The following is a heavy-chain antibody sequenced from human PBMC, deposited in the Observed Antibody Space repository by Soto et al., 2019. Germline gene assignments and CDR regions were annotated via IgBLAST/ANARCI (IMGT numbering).Heavy chain of an antibody. D-gene: IGHD6-13*01. V-gene: IGHV5-51*01. Sequence: PGESLKISCKGLGYKFTNYWIGWVRQRPGRGLEWMTIFYPGDSDTRYSPSFQGQVTISADKSISTAYLQWSSLKASDTAIYYCALSSVAAAGFDYWGRGTLVTVSS. CDR3: ALSSVAAAGFDY. CDR1: GYKFTNYW. CDR2: FYPGDSDT. J-gene: IGHJ4*02.